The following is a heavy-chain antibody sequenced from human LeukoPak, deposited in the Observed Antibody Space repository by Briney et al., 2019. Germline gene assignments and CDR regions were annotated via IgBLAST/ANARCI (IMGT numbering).Heavy chain of an antibody. Sequence: GGSLRLSCAASGFTFSSYWMSWVRQAPGKGLEWVANIKQDGGEKYYVGSVKGRFTVSRDNAKNSLYLQMNSLSAEDTAVYYCARELNHYGSENMDVWGKGTTVTVSS. CDR3: ARELNHYGSENMDV. CDR1: GFTFSSYW. CDR2: IKQDGGEK. V-gene: IGHV3-7*01. D-gene: IGHD3-10*01. J-gene: IGHJ6*04.